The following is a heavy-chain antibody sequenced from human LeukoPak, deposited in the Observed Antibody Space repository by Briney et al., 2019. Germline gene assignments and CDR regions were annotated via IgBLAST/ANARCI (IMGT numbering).Heavy chain of an antibody. J-gene: IGHJ4*02. V-gene: IGHV3-30*04. CDR1: GFTFSSYA. Sequence: PGGSLRLSCAASGFTFSSYAMHWVRQAPGKGLEWVAVISYDGSNKYYADSVKGRFTISRDNSKNTLYLQMNSLRAEDTAVYYCARVRRGYSYGDFDYWGRGTLVTVSS. CDR3: ARVRRGYSYGDFDY. D-gene: IGHD5-18*01. CDR2: ISYDGSNK.